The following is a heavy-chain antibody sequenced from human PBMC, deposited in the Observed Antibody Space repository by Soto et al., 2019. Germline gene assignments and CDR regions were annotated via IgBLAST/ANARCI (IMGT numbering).Heavy chain of an antibody. Sequence: GGSLRLSCAASGFTFSSYGMHWVRQAPGKGLEWVAVISYDGSNKYYADSVKGRFTISRDNSKNTLYLQMNSLRAEDTAVYYCVKNNVGYSNYDWFDPWGQGTLVNVSS. CDR1: GFTFSSYG. CDR3: VKNNVGYSNYDWFDP. D-gene: IGHD4-4*01. CDR2: ISYDGSNK. V-gene: IGHV3-30*18. J-gene: IGHJ5*02.